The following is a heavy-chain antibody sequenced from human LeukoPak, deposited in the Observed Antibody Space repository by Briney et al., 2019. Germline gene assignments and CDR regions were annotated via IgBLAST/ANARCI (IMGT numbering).Heavy chain of an antibody. V-gene: IGHV3-15*01. J-gene: IGHJ3*02. CDR3: TTPAPYSSGWYHPFDAFGI. D-gene: IGHD6-19*01. CDR2: IKSKTDGGTT. CDR1: GFTFSNAW. Sequence: GGSLRLSCAASGFTFSNAWMSWVRQAPGKGLEWVGRIKSKTDGGTTDYAAPVKGRFTISRDDSKNTLYLQMNSLKTEDTAVYYCTTPAPYSSGWYHPFDAFGIWGQGTMVTVSS.